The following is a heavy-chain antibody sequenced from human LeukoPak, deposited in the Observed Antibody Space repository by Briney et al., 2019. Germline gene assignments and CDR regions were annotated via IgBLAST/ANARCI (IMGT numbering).Heavy chain of an antibody. Sequence: GESLRLSCAASGFTFSSSWMNWVRHAPGKGLQWVGNINPEGSQTRFVDSVMGRFTMSKDNAKNSLYLQMNSLRVEDTAVFYCAAWTDRGYNFWGQGTVVTVSS. J-gene: IGHJ4*02. CDR1: GFTFSSSW. V-gene: IGHV3-7*01. D-gene: IGHD5-24*01. CDR3: AAWTDRGYNF. CDR2: INPEGSQT.